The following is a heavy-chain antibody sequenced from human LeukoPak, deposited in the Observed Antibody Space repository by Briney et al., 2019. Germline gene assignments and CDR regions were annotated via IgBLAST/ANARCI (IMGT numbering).Heavy chain of an antibody. D-gene: IGHD1-14*01. V-gene: IGHV3-74*03. CDR1: VFTFSHYW. CDR2: INTGGSSK. CDR3: VGVNQADDY. J-gene: IGHJ4*02. Sequence: GVSVRLSCTACVFTFSHYWMHWVRQVPGKGLVWVSRINTGGSSKTYADFAKGRFNISRDNAKNTLHFEMNGLRVEDAAVYYSVGVNQADDYWGQGTLVTVSS.